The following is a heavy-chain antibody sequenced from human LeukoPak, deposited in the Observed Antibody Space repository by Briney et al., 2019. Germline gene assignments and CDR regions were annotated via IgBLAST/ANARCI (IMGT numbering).Heavy chain of an antibody. J-gene: IGHJ4*02. D-gene: IGHD3-22*01. CDR3: ARWYYDSSGYRYFDY. V-gene: IGHV4-59*01. Sequence: SESLSLTCTVSGGSISSYYWTWIRQPPGKGLEWIGNIDYSGNTKYNPSLKSRVTISVDTSKNQFSLKLSSVTAADTAVYYCARWYYDSSGYRYFDYWGQGTLVTVSS. CDR2: IDYSGNT. CDR1: GGSISSYY.